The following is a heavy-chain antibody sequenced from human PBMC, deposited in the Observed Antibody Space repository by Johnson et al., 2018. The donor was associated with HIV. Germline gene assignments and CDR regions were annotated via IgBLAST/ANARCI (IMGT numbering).Heavy chain of an antibody. Sequence: EVQLVESGGGLVQPGGSLRLACAASGFTFSSYAMSWVRQAPGKGLEYVSAISSNGDSTYYANSVKGRFTISRDNSKNTLHLQMNRLRAEDTAVFYWARDRGYGGNRDTVDLWGQGTMVTVSS. J-gene: IGHJ3*01. CDR3: ARDRGYGGNRDTVDL. CDR1: GFTFSSYA. CDR2: ISSNGDST. D-gene: IGHD4-23*01. V-gene: IGHV3-64*01.